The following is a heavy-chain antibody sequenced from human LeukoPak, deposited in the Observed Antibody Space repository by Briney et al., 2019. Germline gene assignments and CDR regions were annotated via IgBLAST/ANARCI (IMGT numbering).Heavy chain of an antibody. CDR1: GYTFGSYG. V-gene: IGHV1-18*01. CDR2: ISAFNGNT. J-gene: IGHJ3*02. Sequence: ASVKVSCKASGYTFGSYGISWVRQAPGQGLQWMGWISAFNGNTNYAQKLQGRVTMTTDTSTSTAYMELRSLRSDDTAVYYCARDAGSTYRTDACDIWGQGTMVTVSS. CDR3: ARDAGSTYRTDACDI. D-gene: IGHD2-2*01.